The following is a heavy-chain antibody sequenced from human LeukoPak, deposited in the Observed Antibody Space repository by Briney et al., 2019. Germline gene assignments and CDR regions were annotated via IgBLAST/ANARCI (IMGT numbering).Heavy chain of an antibody. J-gene: IGHJ5*02. CDR3: ARGRYNWKFGWFDP. V-gene: IGHV4-59*01. Sequence: PSETLSITCTVSGGSISTYYWNWIRQPPGKGLEWIGYIYYNGSINYNPSLKSRVTISVDTSKNQFSLKLSSVTAADTAVYYCARGRYNWKFGWFDPWGQGTLVTVSS. CDR2: IYYNGSI. CDR1: GGSISTYY. D-gene: IGHD1-1*01.